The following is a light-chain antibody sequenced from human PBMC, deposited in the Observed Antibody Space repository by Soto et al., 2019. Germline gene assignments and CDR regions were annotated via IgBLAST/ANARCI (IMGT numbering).Light chain of an antibody. Sequence: EIVLTQSPATLSLSPGERATLSCRASQSVSSSLAWYQQKPGQTPRLLIYDVSNRATGIPARFSGSGSGTDFTLTVSSLEPEDFAVYYCQQRSKWPLTFGEGTKVEIK. V-gene: IGKV3-11*01. CDR2: DVS. CDR3: QQRSKWPLT. CDR1: QSVSSS. J-gene: IGKJ4*02.